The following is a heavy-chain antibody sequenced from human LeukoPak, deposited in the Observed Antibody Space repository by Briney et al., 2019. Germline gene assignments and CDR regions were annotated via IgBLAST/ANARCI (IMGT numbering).Heavy chain of an antibody. D-gene: IGHD4-17*01. CDR1: GGSISSSGYY. CDR2: IYYSGDT. J-gene: IGHJ4*02. CDR3: ARDRPSSGDYGN. V-gene: IGHV4-39*07. Sequence: PSETLSLTCTVSGGSISSSGYYWGWIRQPPGKGLEWIGSIYYSGDTYYNPSLKSRVTISIDTSKNQFSLKLTSVTAADTAVYYCARDRPSSGDYGNWGQGTLVTVSS.